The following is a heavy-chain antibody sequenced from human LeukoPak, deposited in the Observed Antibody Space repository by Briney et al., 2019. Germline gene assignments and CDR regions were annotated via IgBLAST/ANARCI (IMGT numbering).Heavy chain of an antibody. D-gene: IGHD2-2*01. J-gene: IGHJ4*02. CDR2: IDWSGEST. CDR1: GLSVAEYG. Sequence: GGSLTLSCAASGLSVAEYGMSWVRQAPGKGLEWVSGIDWSGESTGYADSVKGRFTISRDNVENALYLQMNSLRAEDTGLYFCTRDLSASWYSLAYWGRGTLVTVSS. CDR3: TRDLSASWYSLAY. V-gene: IGHV3-20*04.